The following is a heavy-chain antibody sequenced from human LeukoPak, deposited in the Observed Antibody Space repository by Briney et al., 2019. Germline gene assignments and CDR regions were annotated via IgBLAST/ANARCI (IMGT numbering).Heavy chain of an antibody. J-gene: IGHJ4*02. CDR3: ARGRWGSGYYFDY. Sequence: GGSLRLSCAASGFTFSDYYMSWVRQAPGKGLEWVSAISGSGGSTYYADSVKGRFTISRDNAKNSLYLQMSSLRAEDTAAYYCARGRWGSGYYFDYWGQGTLVTVSS. V-gene: IGHV3-11*04. D-gene: IGHD6-25*01. CDR1: GFTFSDYY. CDR2: ISGSGGST.